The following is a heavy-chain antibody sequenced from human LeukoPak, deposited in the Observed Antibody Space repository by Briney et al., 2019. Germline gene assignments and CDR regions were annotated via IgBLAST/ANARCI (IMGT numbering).Heavy chain of an antibody. Sequence: GGSLRLSCAASGFTVSSNYMSWVRQAPGKGLEWVSSISSSSSYIYYADSVKGRFTISRDNAKNSLYLQMNSLRAEDTAVYYCATDGYSGSRAPFDYWGQGTLVTVSS. CDR2: ISSSSSYI. D-gene: IGHD5-12*01. CDR1: GFTVSSNY. J-gene: IGHJ4*02. CDR3: ATDGYSGSRAPFDY. V-gene: IGHV3-21*01.